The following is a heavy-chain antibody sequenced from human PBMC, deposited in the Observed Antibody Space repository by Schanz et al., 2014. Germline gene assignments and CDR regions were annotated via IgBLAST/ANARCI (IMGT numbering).Heavy chain of an antibody. CDR2: IHPNSGGT. Sequence: QVQLLQSGAAVKKPGASVRVSCKASGYSFTGYYIHWVRQAPGQGLEWMGRIHPNSGGTDYTQKFQGRVTMARDTSITTAYMELSGLTADDTAVYYCARGLVRYFHYWGQGTLVTVSS. V-gene: IGHV1-2*06. CDR1: GYSFTGYY. J-gene: IGHJ4*02. D-gene: IGHD6-19*01. CDR3: ARGLVRYFHY.